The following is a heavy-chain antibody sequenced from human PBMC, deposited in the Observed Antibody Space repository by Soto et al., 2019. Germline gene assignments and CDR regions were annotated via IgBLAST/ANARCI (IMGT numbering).Heavy chain of an antibody. CDR3: ARVTFRGRVFDP. V-gene: IGHV4-31*03. Sequence: QVQLQESGPGLVKPSQTLSLTCTVSGGSISSSDYYWSWIRQHPGKGLEWIGYIYHIGTTYYNPSLKSRLTISIDTSRNQFSLKLSSLTVADTAVYFCARVTFRGRVFDPWGQGTLVTVSS. CDR2: IYHIGTT. D-gene: IGHD3-16*01. CDR1: GGSISSSDYY. J-gene: IGHJ5*02.